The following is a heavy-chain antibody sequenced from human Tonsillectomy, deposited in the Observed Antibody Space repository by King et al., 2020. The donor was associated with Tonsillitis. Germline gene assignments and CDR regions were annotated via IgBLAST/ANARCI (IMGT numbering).Heavy chain of an antibody. D-gene: IGHD6-13*01. V-gene: IGHV3-23*04. Sequence: VQLVESGGGLVQPGGSLRLSCAASGFTFSSYAMSWVRQAPGKGLEWVSGISRSGGSTYYADSVKGRFTISRDNSKNTLYLQMNSLRAEDTDGYYCARGQSYSSSWYPFDYWGQGTLVTVSS. CDR3: ARGQSYSSSWYPFDY. CDR1: GFTFSSYA. CDR2: ISRSGGST. J-gene: IGHJ4*02.